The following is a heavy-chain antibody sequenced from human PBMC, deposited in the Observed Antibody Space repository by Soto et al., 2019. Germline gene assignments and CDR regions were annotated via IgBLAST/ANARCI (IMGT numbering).Heavy chain of an antibody. Sequence: QVQLQESGPGLVEPSQTLALTCTVSGDPLNTGGYYWSWIRHLPGKGLEWLGYIYYSGNTYYNPSLKGRVNISVDMSKKQFALRLRSVTAADTAVYHCARVSSDWFDPWGPGIQVTVSS. J-gene: IGHJ5*02. CDR3: ARVSSDWFDP. CDR2: IYYSGNT. D-gene: IGHD3-10*01. V-gene: IGHV4-31*03. CDR1: GDPLNTGGYY.